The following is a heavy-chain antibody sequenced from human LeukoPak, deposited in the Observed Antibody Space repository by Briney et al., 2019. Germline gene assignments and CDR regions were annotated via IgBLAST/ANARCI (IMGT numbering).Heavy chain of an antibody. CDR1: GFTFDDYA. D-gene: IGHD4-17*01. J-gene: IGHJ3*02. Sequence: GGSLRLSCAASGFTFDDYAMHWVRHAPGKGLEWVSGISWYSGSIGYADSVKGRFTISRDNAKNSLYLQMNSLRAEDMALYYCAKDLYGDYVLGAFDIWGQGTMVTVSS. CDR2: ISWYSGSI. CDR3: AKDLYGDYVLGAFDI. V-gene: IGHV3-9*03.